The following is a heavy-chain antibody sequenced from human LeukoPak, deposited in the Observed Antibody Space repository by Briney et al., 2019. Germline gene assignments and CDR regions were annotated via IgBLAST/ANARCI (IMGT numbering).Heavy chain of an antibody. CDR3: ARARYGSGGYFFDF. CDR2: ISSSSDTI. Sequence: GGSLRLSCAASAFTFSAFNMNWVRQAPGKGLEWVSYISSSSDTIFYGDSVKGRFTVSRDDAQNSLYLQMNSLRGEDTAVYYCARARYGSGGYFFDFWGQGTLVTVSS. CDR1: AFTFSAFN. V-gene: IGHV3-48*01. D-gene: IGHD3-10*01. J-gene: IGHJ4*02.